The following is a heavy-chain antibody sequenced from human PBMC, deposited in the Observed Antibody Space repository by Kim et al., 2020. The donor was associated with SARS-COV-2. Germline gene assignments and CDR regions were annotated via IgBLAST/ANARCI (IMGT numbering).Heavy chain of an antibody. D-gene: IGHD2-15*01. J-gene: IGHJ4*02. CDR2: ISGSGGST. CDR3: AKGRPYCSGDSCRFDF. CDR1: GFTFSTYA. V-gene: IGHV3-23*01. Sequence: GGSLRLSCAASGFTFSTYAMSWVRQAPGKGLEWVSGISGSGGSTYYADSVKGRFTISRDNSKNTLYLQMNSLRAEDTAVYYCAKGRPYCSGDSCRFDFWGQGTLVTVSS.